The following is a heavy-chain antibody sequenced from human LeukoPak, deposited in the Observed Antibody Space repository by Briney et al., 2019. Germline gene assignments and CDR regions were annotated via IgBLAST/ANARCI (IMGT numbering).Heavy chain of an antibody. CDR3: ARINPRTLRPIDY. D-gene: IGHD4-17*01. CDR2: INHSGST. Sequence: PSETLSLTCAVYGGSFSGYYWSWIRQPPGKRLEWIGEINHSGSTNYNPSLKSRATISVDTSKNQFSLKLSSVTAADTAVYYCARINPRTLRPIDYWGQGTLVTVSS. J-gene: IGHJ4*02. V-gene: IGHV4-34*01. CDR1: GGSFSGYY.